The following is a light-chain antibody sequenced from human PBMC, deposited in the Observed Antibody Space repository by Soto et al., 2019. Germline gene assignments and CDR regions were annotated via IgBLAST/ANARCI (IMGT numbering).Light chain of an antibody. V-gene: IGLV2-23*02. CDR3: SAYAGSSTSVV. CDR2: DVS. J-gene: IGLJ2*01. Sequence: QSALTQPASVSGSPGQSITISCTGTSSDVGSYNLVSWYQQHPGKAPKLMIYDVSERPSGVSNRFSGSKSGNTASLTISGLQDEDEADYYCSAYAGSSTSVVFGGGTKLTVL. CDR1: SSDVGSYNL.